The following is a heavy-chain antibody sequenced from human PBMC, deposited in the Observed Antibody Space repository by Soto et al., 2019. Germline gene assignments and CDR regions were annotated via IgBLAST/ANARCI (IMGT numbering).Heavy chain of an antibody. Sequence: GGSLRLSCAASGFTFSSYGMHWVRQAPGKGLEWVAVIWYDGSNKYYADSVKGRFTISRDNSKNTLYLQMNSLRAEDTAVYYCAREVTTKAPFDYWGQGTLVTVSS. CDR2: IWYDGSNK. CDR1: GFTFSSYG. J-gene: IGHJ4*02. V-gene: IGHV3-33*01. CDR3: AREVTTKAPFDY. D-gene: IGHD4-17*01.